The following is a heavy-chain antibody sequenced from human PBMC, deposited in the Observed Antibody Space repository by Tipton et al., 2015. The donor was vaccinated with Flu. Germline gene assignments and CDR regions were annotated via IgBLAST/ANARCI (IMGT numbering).Heavy chain of an antibody. CDR3: ARAGRVLRFLEWPPFRYFDY. D-gene: IGHD3-3*01. J-gene: IGHJ4*02. CDR1: GYTFTSYY. Sequence: QLVQSGAEVKKPGASVKVSCKASGYTFTSYYMHWVRQAPGQGLEWMGIINPSGGSTSYAQKFQGRVTMTRDTSTSTVYMELSSLRSEDTAVFYCARAGRVLRFLEWPPFRYFDYWGQGTLVTVSS. CDR2: INPSGGST. V-gene: IGHV1-46*01.